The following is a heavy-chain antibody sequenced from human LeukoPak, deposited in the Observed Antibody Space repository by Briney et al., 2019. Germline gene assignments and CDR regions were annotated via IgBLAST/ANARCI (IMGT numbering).Heavy chain of an antibody. CDR2: IYYSGST. CDR3: ARVARRYSTMVRGAPSGGY. J-gene: IGHJ4*02. V-gene: IGHV4-39*07. Sequence: PSETLCLTCTVSGGSISSGNFYWGWLRQPPGKGLEWIGSIYYSGSTYYNPSLESRITMSVDTSKNLFSLQLYSVTAADTAVYYCARVARRYSTMVRGAPSGGYWGQGTLVTVSS. CDR1: GGSISSGNFY. D-gene: IGHD3-10*01.